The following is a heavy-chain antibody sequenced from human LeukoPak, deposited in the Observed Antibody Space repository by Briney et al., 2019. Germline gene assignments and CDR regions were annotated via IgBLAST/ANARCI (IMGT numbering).Heavy chain of an antibody. CDR1: GFTFSDYY. J-gene: IGHJ3*02. CDR2: ISGSGSTI. V-gene: IGHV3-11*04. D-gene: IGHD5-18*01. Sequence: PGGSLRLSCAASGFTFSDYYMSWIRQAPGKGLEWVSYISGSGSTIYYADSVKGRFTISRDNAKNSLYLQMSSLRAEDTAVYHCARAHLRGYSYGYDAFDIWGQGTMVTVSS. CDR3: ARAHLRGYSYGYDAFDI.